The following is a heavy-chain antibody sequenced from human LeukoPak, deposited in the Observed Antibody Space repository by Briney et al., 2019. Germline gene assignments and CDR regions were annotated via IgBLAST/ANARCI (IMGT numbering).Heavy chain of an antibody. CDR2: IFYSGST. V-gene: IGHV4-61*01. CDR3: ARARYVNSFYAFDI. CDR1: GGSVISGTYY. D-gene: IGHD3-9*01. J-gene: IGHJ3*02. Sequence: SETLSLTCTVSGGSVISGTYYWSWILQPPGKGLEWIGYIFYSGSTYYNPSLKSRVTISVDTAKNQFFLKLSSVTAADTAMYYCARARYVNSFYAFDIWGQGTLVTVSS.